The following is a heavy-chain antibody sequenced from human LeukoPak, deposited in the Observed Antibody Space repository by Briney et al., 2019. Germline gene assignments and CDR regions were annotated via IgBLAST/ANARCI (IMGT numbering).Heavy chain of an antibody. V-gene: IGHV3-64*01. CDR2: ISGNGGST. CDR1: GFTFSSYT. CDR3: ARDGYSSSYSYYMDV. Sequence: GGSLRLSCAASGFTFSSYTVHWVRQAPGKGLEYVSGISGNGGSTHYASSVKGRFTISRDNSKNTLYLQMGSLRAEDMAVYYCARDGYSSSYSYYMDVWGKGTTVTVSS. J-gene: IGHJ6*03. D-gene: IGHD6-13*01.